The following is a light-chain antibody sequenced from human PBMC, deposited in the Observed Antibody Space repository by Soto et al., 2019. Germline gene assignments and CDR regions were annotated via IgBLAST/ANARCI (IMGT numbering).Light chain of an antibody. V-gene: IGKV1-9*01. Sequence: DLHLTQSPSFLSTSVGDRVTITCRASQDVDGYVAWYQQKPGKSPTLLIYIASTLQTGVPSRFSGSGSGTEYTLTISSLQPEDFASYYCQQLHTYPYTFGQGTKLEIK. CDR1: QDVDGY. J-gene: IGKJ2*01. CDR3: QQLHTYPYT. CDR2: IAS.